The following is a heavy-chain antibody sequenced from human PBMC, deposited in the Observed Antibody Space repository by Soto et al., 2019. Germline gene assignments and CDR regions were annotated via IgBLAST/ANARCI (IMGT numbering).Heavy chain of an antibody. CDR3: ARSSPYSSSFHYFDY. J-gene: IGHJ4*02. Sequence: PSETLSLTCAVYGGSFSGYYWSWIRQPPGKGLEWIGEINHSGSTNYNPSLKSRVTISVDTSKNQFSLKLSSVTAADTAVYYCARSSPYSSSFHYFDYWGQGTLVTVSS. D-gene: IGHD6-6*01. CDR2: INHSGST. CDR1: GGSFSGYY. V-gene: IGHV4-34*01.